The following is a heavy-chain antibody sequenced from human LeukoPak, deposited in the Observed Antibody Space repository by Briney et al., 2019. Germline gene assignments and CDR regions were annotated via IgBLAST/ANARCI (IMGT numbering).Heavy chain of an antibody. CDR2: INPNGINT. V-gene: IGHV1-46*01. CDR1: GYTFSGYY. Sequence: ASVKVSCKASGYTFSGYYIHWVRQAPGQGLEWMGIINPNGINTNYAQNFQGRVTMTRDMSTNTIYMELSSLRSEDTAVYYCARGPHIRTYDRDNWFDPWGQGTLVTVSS. CDR3: ARGPHIRTYDRDNWFDP. J-gene: IGHJ5*02. D-gene: IGHD3-3*01.